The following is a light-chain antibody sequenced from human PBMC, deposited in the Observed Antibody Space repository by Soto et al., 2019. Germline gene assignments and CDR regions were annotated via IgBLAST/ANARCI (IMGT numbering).Light chain of an antibody. CDR3: QHYKTWPLA. Sequence: EIVLTQSPGTLSLSPGERATLSCRASQSVSSSYLAWYQQKPGQAPRLLIYGASSRATGIPDRFSGSGSGTEFTLTIRSLQSEDFAVYFCQHYKTWPLAFGGGTKVDIK. CDR2: GAS. V-gene: IGKV3-20*01. J-gene: IGKJ4*01. CDR1: QSVSSSY.